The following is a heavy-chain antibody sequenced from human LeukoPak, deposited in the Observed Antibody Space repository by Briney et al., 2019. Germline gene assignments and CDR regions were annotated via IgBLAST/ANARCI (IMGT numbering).Heavy chain of an antibody. V-gene: IGHV3-21*01. J-gene: IGHJ5*02. D-gene: IGHD3-10*01. CDR1: GFTFSSYS. CDR3: ARDPPSYYGSGSYPLP. Sequence: GGSLRLSCAASGFTFSSYSMNWVRQAPGNGLEWVSSISSSSSYIYYADSVKGRFTISRDNAKNSLYLQMNSLRAEDTAVYYCARDPPSYYGSGSYPLPWGQGTLVTVSS. CDR2: ISSSSSYI.